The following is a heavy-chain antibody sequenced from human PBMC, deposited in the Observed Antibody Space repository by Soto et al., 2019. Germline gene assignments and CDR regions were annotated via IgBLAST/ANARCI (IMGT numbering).Heavy chain of an antibody. CDR3: ARAYSSSSWDYFDY. Sequence: ASVKVSCKASGYTFTSYGISWVRQAPGQGLEWMGWISAHNGNTNYAQKLQGRVTMTTDTSTSTAYMELRSLRSDDTAVYYCARAYSSSSWDYFDYWGQGTLVTVSS. D-gene: IGHD6-6*01. V-gene: IGHV1-18*01. J-gene: IGHJ4*02. CDR2: ISAHNGNT. CDR1: GYTFTSYG.